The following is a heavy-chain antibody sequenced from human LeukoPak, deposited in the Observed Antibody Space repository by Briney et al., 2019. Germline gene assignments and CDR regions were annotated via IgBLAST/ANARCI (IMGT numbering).Heavy chain of an antibody. Sequence: ASVKVSCKASGGTFSSYAISWVRQAPGQGLEWMGGIIPIFGTANYAQKFQGRVTITADESTSTANMELSSLRSEDTAVYYCARDVVVVAAPSGAFDIWGQGTMVTVSS. J-gene: IGHJ3*02. CDR2: IIPIFGTA. CDR3: ARDVVVVAAPSGAFDI. D-gene: IGHD2-15*01. V-gene: IGHV1-69*01. CDR1: GGTFSSYA.